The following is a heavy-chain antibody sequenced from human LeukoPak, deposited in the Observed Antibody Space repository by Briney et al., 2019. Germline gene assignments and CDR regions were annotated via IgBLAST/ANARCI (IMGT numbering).Heavy chain of an antibody. V-gene: IGHV1-58*01. CDR3: AATSIRMVQRIIYYGKDV. CDR1: GFTNSNSS. CDR2: IVVGTGKT. J-gene: IGHJ6*02. Sequence: SVKVSCKASGFTNSNSSVQWVRQARGQRPEWIGWIVVGTGKTNYAQRLQERVTITRDMSTGTVDMELSSLRSEDTAVYYCAATSIRMVQRIIYYGKDVWGQGTTVTVSS. D-gene: IGHD3-10*01.